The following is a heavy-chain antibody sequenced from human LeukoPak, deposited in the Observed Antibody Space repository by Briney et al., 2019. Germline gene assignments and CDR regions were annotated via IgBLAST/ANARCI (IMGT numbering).Heavy chain of an antibody. D-gene: IGHD2-2*01. Sequence: SETLSLTCAVYGGSFSGYYWSWIRQPPGKGLEWIGEINHSGSTNYNPSLKSRVTISVDTSKNQFSLKLSSVTAADTAVYSCGLSSTSASGWFDPWGQGTLVTVSS. CDR3: GLSSTSASGWFDP. V-gene: IGHV4-34*01. CDR1: GGSFSGYY. CDR2: INHSGST. J-gene: IGHJ5*02.